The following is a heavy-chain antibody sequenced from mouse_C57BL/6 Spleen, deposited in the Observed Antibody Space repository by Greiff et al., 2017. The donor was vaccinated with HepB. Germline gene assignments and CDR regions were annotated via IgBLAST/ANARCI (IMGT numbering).Heavy chain of an antibody. J-gene: IGHJ2*01. V-gene: IGHV5-4*01. CDR3: ARDRGYEDFDY. Sequence: EVKLMESGGGLVKPGGSLKLSCAASGFTFSSYAMSWVRQTPEKRLEWVATISDGGSYTYYPDNVKGRFTISRDNAKNNLYLQMSHLKSEDTAMYYCARDRGYEDFDYWGQGTTLTVSS. CDR2: ISDGGSYT. D-gene: IGHD3-1*01. CDR1: GFTFSSYA.